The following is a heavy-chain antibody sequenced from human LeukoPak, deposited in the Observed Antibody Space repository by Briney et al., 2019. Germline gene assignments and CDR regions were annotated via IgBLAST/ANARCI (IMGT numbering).Heavy chain of an antibody. J-gene: IGHJ6*02. Sequence: ASVKVSCKASGYTFTSYDINWVRQATGQGLEWMGWMNPNSGNTGYAQKFQGRVTMTRNTSISTAYMELSSLRSEDTAVYYCARGYDFWSGYPLFYYYYGMDVWGQGTTVTVSS. V-gene: IGHV1-8*01. CDR3: ARGYDFWSGYPLFYYYYGMDV. CDR1: GYTFTSYD. CDR2: MNPNSGNT. D-gene: IGHD3-3*01.